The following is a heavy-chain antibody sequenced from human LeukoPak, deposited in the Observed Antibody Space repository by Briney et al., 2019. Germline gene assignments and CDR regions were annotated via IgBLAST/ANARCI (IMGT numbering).Heavy chain of an antibody. CDR3: AREMRYSSGWYSDY. CDR2: ISAYNGNT. CDR1: GYTFTSYG. Sequence: ASVKVSCKASGYTFTSYGVSWVRQAPGQGLEWMGWISAYNGNTNYAQKLQGRVTMTTDTSTSTAYMELRSLRSDDTAVYYCAREMRYSSGWYSDYWGQGTLVTVSS. D-gene: IGHD6-19*01. J-gene: IGHJ4*02. V-gene: IGHV1-18*01.